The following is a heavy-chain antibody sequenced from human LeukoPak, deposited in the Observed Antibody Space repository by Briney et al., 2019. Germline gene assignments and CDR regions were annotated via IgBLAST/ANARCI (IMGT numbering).Heavy chain of an antibody. CDR3: ARWIAARHAGWFDP. CDR1: GYTFTSYY. CDR2: INPSGGST. J-gene: IGHJ5*02. D-gene: IGHD6-6*01. V-gene: IGHV1-46*01. Sequence: ASVKVSCKASGYTFTSYYMHWVRQAPGQGLEWMGIINPSGGSTSYAQKFQGRVTITADKSTSTAYMELSSLRSEDTAVYYCARWIAARHAGWFDPWGQGTLVTVSS.